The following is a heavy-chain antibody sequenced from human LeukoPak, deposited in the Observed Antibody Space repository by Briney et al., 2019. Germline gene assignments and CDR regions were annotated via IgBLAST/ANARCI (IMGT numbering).Heavy chain of an antibody. J-gene: IGHJ4*02. CDR1: GYTFATYS. CDR2: ISGYSGST. V-gene: IGHV1-18*01. Sequence: ASVKVSCKTSGYTFATYSMNWVRQAPGQGLEWMGWISGYSGSTNYAQKLQGRVTMTTDTSTTTAYMELRSLKSDDTAVYYCARGHSSGRDYYFDTWGQRTLVTVSS. CDR3: ARGHSSGRDYYFDT. D-gene: IGHD6-19*01.